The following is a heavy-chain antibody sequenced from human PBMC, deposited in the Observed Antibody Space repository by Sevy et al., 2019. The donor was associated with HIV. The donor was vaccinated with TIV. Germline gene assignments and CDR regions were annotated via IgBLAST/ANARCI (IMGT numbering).Heavy chain of an antibody. Sequence: ASVKVSCKASGGTFSSYAISWVRQAPGQGLEWMGGIIPIFGTANYAQKFQGRVTITADESTSTAYMELSSLRSEDTAVYYCASRYCNSTSCYYYYYYGMDVWGQGTTVTVSS. J-gene: IGHJ6*02. D-gene: IGHD2-2*01. CDR3: ASRYCNSTSCYYYYYYGMDV. CDR1: GGTFSSYA. V-gene: IGHV1-69*13. CDR2: IIPIFGTA.